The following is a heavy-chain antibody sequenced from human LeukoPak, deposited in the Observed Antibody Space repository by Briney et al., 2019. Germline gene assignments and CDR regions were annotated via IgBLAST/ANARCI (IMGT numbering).Heavy chain of an antibody. CDR2: IYYSGST. CDR3: ARDYSSSSGYYYHYYMDV. CDR1: GGFLSIDY. V-gene: IGHV4-59*12. D-gene: IGHD6-6*01. Sequence: KPSETRSLTCTVAGGFLSIDYWSWIRQPPGKGLGWIGYIYYSGSTNYNPSLKSRATLSVETSKNQFSRKLSSVTAADTAVYYCARDYSSSSGYYYHYYMDVWGKGTTVTVSS. J-gene: IGHJ6*03.